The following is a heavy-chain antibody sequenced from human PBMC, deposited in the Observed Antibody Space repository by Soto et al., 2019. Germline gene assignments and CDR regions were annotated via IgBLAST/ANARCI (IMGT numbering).Heavy chain of an antibody. CDR3: ARATGADKEDY. D-gene: IGHD3-10*01. CDR2: INGGGSRK. CDR1: GFTFSNYW. J-gene: IGHJ4*02. Sequence: GGSLRLSCAASGFTFSNYWMHWARQAPGKGLVWVSHINGGGSRKTYADSVKGRFTISRDNAKNMVYLQMNSLRAEDTAVYYCARATGADKEDYWGQVTLVTVSS. V-gene: IGHV3-74*01.